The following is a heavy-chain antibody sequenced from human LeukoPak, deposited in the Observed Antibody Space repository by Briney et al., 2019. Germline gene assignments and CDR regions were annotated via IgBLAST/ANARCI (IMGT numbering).Heavy chain of an antibody. CDR1: GYTFTTYG. V-gene: IGHV1-18*01. Sequence: ASVKVSCKASGYTFTTYGITWVRQAPGQGLEWMGWISAYNGNTNYAQKLQGRVTMTTDTSTSTAYMELRSLRSDDTDVYYCARALVDGYKELGYWGQGTLVTVSS. D-gene: IGHD5-24*01. CDR2: ISAYNGNT. J-gene: IGHJ4*02. CDR3: ARALVDGYKELGY.